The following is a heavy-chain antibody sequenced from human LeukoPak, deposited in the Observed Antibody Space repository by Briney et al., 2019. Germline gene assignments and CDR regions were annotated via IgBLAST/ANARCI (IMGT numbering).Heavy chain of an antibody. Sequence: PSETLSLTCTVSGGSISSGSYYWSWIRQPAGKGLEWIGRFFISGSTNYNPSLKSRVTMSVDTSKNQFSLKLTSVTAADTAVYYCARGIHDYGDYPPWFDPWGQGTLVSVSS. D-gene: IGHD4-17*01. V-gene: IGHV4-61*02. CDR1: GGSISSGSYY. CDR2: FFISGST. CDR3: ARGIHDYGDYPPWFDP. J-gene: IGHJ5*02.